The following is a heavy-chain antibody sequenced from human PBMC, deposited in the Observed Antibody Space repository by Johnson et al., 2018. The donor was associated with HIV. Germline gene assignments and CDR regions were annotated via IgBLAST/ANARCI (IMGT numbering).Heavy chain of an antibody. D-gene: IGHD6-13*01. CDR2: IWYDGSNK. CDR1: GFTFSRYG. J-gene: IGHJ3*01. CDR3: TTHSSSWADAFDV. Sequence: QVQLVESGGGVVQPGRSLRLSCAASGFTFSRYGMHWVRQAPGKGLEWVAFIWYDGSNKYYADSVKGRFTISRDNSKNLLYLQMNTLRAGDTAVYYCTTHSSSWADAFDVWGQGTMVTVSS. V-gene: IGHV3-33*08.